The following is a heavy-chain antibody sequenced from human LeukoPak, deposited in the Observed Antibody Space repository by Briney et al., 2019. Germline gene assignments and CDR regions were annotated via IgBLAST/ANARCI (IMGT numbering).Heavy chain of an antibody. V-gene: IGHV3-74*01. J-gene: IGHJ5*02. CDR1: GFTFSNYW. CDR2: IYVDGRTT. CDR3: IRDFRSADL. Sequence: PGGSLRLSCVASGFTFSNYWMHWVRQPPGKGLVWVSRIYVDGRTTNYADTVKGRFTISRDNAKNTVYLEMNSLSVEDTATYYCIRDFRSADLWGQGTLVTVTS.